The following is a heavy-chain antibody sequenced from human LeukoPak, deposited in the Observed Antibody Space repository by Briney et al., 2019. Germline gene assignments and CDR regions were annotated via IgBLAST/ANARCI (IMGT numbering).Heavy chain of an antibody. CDR2: IYPRDGST. CDR3: ARGYDSSGYLYYYYYGMDV. Sequence: ASVKVSCKASGYTFTNNYLHWVRQAPGQGLEWMGMIYPRDGSTSYAQKFQGRVTITADESTSTAYMELSSLRSEDTAVYYCARGYDSSGYLYYYYYGMDVWGQGTTVTVSS. V-gene: IGHV1-46*01. CDR1: GYTFTNNY. J-gene: IGHJ6*02. D-gene: IGHD3-22*01.